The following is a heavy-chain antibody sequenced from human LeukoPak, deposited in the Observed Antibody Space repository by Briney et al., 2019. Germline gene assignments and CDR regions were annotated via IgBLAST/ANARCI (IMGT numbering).Heavy chain of an antibody. V-gene: IGHV3-48*03. CDR3: ARVLHKRNYDSTTYYGY. Sequence: GGSLRLSCAASGFTFSSYEMSWVRQAPGKGLEWVSYISSSGSTIYYADSVKGRFTISRDNAKNSLYLQMNSLRAEDTAVYYCARVLHKRNYDSTTYYGYWGQGTLVTVS. J-gene: IGHJ4*02. CDR1: GFTFSSYE. CDR2: ISSSGSTI. D-gene: IGHD3-22*01.